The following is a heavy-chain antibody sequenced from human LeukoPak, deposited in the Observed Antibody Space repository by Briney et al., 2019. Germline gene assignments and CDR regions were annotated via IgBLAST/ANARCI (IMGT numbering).Heavy chain of an antibody. D-gene: IGHD4-17*01. J-gene: IGHJ4*02. CDR3: AREDYDDYVFGH. Sequence: GGSLRLSCAASGFTFSRYSMNWVRQAPGKGLEWVSSISSSGSYIYYADSVKGRFTISRDNAKNSLYLQMNSLRAEDTAVYYCAREDYDDYVFGHWGQGTLVTVSS. CDR1: GFTFSRYS. CDR2: ISSSGSYI. V-gene: IGHV3-21*01.